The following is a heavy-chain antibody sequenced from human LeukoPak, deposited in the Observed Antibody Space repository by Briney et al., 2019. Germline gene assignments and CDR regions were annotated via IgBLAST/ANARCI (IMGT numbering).Heavy chain of an antibody. CDR2: INHSGST. CDR1: GGSFSGYY. Sequence: TPSETLSLTCAVYGGSFSGYYWSWIRQPPGKGLEWIGEINHSGSTNYNPSLKSRVTISVDTSKNQFSLKLSSVTAADTAVYYCARGGLAFDYWGQGTLVTVSS. V-gene: IGHV4-34*01. J-gene: IGHJ4*02. D-gene: IGHD6-6*01. CDR3: ARGGLAFDY.